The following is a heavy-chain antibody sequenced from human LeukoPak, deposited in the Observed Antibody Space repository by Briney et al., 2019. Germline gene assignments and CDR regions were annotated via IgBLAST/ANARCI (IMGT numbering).Heavy chain of an antibody. CDR2: MNPNSGNT. CDR1: GYTFTSYD. V-gene: IGHV1-8*01. Sequence: GASVKVSCKASGYTFTSYDINWVRQATGQGLEWMGWMNPNSGNTGYAQKFQGRVTMTRNTSISTAYMELSSLRSEDTAVYYCARGRQQLVRGEYYYYYYMDVWGKGTTVTVSS. CDR3: ARGRQQLVRGEYYYYYYMDV. D-gene: IGHD6-13*01. J-gene: IGHJ6*03.